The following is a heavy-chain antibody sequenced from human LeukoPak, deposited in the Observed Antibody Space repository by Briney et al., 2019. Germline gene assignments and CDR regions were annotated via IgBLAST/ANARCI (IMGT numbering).Heavy chain of an antibody. Sequence: GGSLRLSCSASGFTFSSSWMTWVRQAPGKGLEWVANIKQDGSEQYTADSLKGRFTISRDNDKKLVFLQMNSLRVDDTAVYYCARVGPSYYYYYMDAWGNGTTVIVSS. CDR2: IKQDGSEQ. J-gene: IGHJ6*03. CDR3: ARVGPSYYYYYMDA. V-gene: IGHV3-7*01. CDR1: GFTFSSSW.